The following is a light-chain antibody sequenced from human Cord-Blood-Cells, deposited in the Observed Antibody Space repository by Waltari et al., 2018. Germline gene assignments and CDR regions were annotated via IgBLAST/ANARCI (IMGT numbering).Light chain of an antibody. J-gene: IGLJ3*02. V-gene: IGLV2-14*01. Sequence: QSALTQPASVSGSPGQSITIPCTGTSRDGGGYNYVSWYQQPPGKAPKLMIYDVSNRPSGVSNRFSGSKSGNTASLTISGLQAEDEADYYCSSYTSSSTLVFGGGTKLTVL. CDR1: SRDGGGYNY. CDR2: DVS. CDR3: SSYTSSSTLV.